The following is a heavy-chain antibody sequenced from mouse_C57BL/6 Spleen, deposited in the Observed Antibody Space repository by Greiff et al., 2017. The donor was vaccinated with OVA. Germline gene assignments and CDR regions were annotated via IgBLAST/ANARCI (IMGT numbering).Heavy chain of an antibody. V-gene: IGHV1-53*01. D-gene: IGHD1-1*01. CDR3: ARSILRSYFDY. J-gene: IGHJ2*01. CDR2: INPSNGGT. Sequence: VQLQQPGTELVKPGASVKLSCKASGYTFTSYWMHWVKQRPGQGLEWIGNINPSNGGTNYNEKFKSKATLTIDKSSSTAYMQLSSLTSEDSAVEYCARSILRSYFDYWGQGTTLTVSS. CDR1: GYTFTSYW.